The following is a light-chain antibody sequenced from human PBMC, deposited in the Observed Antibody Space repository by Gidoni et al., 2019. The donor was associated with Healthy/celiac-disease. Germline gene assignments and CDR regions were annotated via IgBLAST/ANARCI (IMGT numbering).Light chain of an antibody. CDR3: QQYGSSPWT. Sequence: EIVLTQSPGTLSLSPGERATLSCRASQSVSSSYLAWYQQKPGQAPRLLTYGASSRATGIPDRFSGSGSGTDFTLTISRLEPEDFAVYYCQQYGSSPWTFGQXTKVGIK. CDR1: QSVSSSY. CDR2: GAS. V-gene: IGKV3-20*01. J-gene: IGKJ1*01.